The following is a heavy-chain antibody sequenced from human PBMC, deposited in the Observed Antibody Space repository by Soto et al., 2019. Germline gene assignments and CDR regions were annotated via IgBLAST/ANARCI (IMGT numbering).Heavy chain of an antibody. CDR1: GFTFSNSD. Sequence: GSLRLSCAASGFTFSNSDMNWVHQAPGKGLEWVSGVSWNGSRTHYADSVKGRFIISRDNSRNTLYLQTNSLRAEDTAVYYCVRKWKWELREIDYWGQGTLVTVSS. CDR3: VRKWKWELREIDY. CDR2: VSWNGSRT. V-gene: IGHV3-35*01. J-gene: IGHJ4*02. D-gene: IGHD1-26*01.